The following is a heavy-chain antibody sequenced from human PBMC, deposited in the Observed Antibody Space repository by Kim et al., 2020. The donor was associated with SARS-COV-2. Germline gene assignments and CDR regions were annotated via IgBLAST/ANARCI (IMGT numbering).Heavy chain of an antibody. CDR2: IKQDGSEK. J-gene: IGHJ4*02. CDR3: AKQLRYFDWLFGGFDY. D-gene: IGHD3-9*01. CDR1: GFTFSSYW. Sequence: GGSLRVSCAASGFTFSSYWMSWVRQAPGKGLEWVANIKQDGSEKYYVDSVKGRFTISRDNAKNSLYLQMNSLRAEDTAVYYCAKQLRYFDWLFGGFDYWGPGTLVTVSS. V-gene: IGHV3-7*01.